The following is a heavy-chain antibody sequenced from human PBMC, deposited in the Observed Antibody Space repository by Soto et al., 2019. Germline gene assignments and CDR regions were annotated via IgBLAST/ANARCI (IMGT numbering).Heavy chain of an antibody. D-gene: IGHD2-15*01. Sequence: PGGSLRLSCEASGFKFDDYMMHWVRQTPGKGLEWISLISWDGGSLDYADSIKGRFTVSRDNSKTSLYLHMHSLTSDDTAFYFCAKEGNGGSSLDSWGQGTLVTVS. CDR1: GFKFDDYM. CDR3: AKEGNGGSSLDS. J-gene: IGHJ5*01. CDR2: ISWDGGSL. V-gene: IGHV3-43*01.